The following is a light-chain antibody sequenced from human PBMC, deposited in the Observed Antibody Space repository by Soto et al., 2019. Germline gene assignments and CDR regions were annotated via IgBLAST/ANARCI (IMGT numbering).Light chain of an antibody. CDR1: QSVGSY. CDR2: DAS. J-gene: IGKJ5*01. V-gene: IGKV3-11*01. CDR3: QQRKNWPPIT. Sequence: EVVLTQSPATLSLSPGERATLSCRASQSVGSYLAWFHQKPGQAPRLLIYDASNRAPGIPARFSGSRSGTDFTLTISSLDPEDFGVYYCQQRKNWPPITFGQGTRLEIK.